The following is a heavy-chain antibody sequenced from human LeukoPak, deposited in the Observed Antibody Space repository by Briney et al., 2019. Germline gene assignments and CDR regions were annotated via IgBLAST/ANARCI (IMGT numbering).Heavy chain of an antibody. Sequence: GGSLRLSCAASGFTFSGSAMHWVRQASGKGLEWVGRIRSNANSYPTAYAASVEGRFTISRDDSKNTAYLQMNSLKTEDTAVYYCTGQRPAVFYYYYYMDVWGKGTTVTVSS. CDR2: IRSNANSYPT. CDR1: GFTFSGSA. J-gene: IGHJ6*03. CDR3: TGQRPAVFYYYYYMDV. V-gene: IGHV3-73*01. D-gene: IGHD2-2*01.